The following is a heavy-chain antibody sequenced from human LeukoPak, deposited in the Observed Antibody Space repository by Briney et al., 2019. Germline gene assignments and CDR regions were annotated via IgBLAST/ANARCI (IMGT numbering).Heavy chain of an antibody. CDR2: IKQDGSAK. Sequence: PEGSLRLSCTASGFTFSDYWMTWVRQAPGKGLEWVANIKQDGSAKYYVDSVKGRFTISRDKAKNSLYLQMDSLRVEDTATYYCARWRGSTSERSDYWGQGTLVTVSS. J-gene: IGHJ4*02. V-gene: IGHV3-7*01. CDR1: GFTFSDYW. CDR3: ARWRGSTSERSDY. D-gene: IGHD2-2*01.